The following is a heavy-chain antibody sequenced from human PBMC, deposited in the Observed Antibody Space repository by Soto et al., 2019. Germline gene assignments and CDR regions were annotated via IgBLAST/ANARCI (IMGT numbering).Heavy chain of an antibody. J-gene: IGHJ4*02. Sequence: EVQLVESGGDLVQPGGSLRLSCAASGFAFSGYWMSWVRQAPGKGLEGVANIKQDGSEKYYVDSVKGRFTISRDNAKNSLYLQMNSQGVEDTAVYYCARATSVDAYWGQGTLVTVSS. V-gene: IGHV3-7*01. CDR2: IKQDGSEK. CDR3: ARATSVDAY. CDR1: GFAFSGYW. D-gene: IGHD5-12*01.